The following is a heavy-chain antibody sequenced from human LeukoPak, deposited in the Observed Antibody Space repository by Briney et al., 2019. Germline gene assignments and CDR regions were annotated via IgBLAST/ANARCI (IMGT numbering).Heavy chain of an antibody. CDR2: IYYSGST. CDR1: GGSISSSSYY. Sequence: SETLSLTCTVSGGSISSSSYYWGWIRQPPGKGLEWIGSIYYSGSTYYNPPLKSRVTISVDTSKNQFSLKLSSVTAADTAVYCCAREERYSYGYISVYYYMDVWGKGTTVTVSS. D-gene: IGHD5-18*01. V-gene: IGHV4-39*07. J-gene: IGHJ6*03. CDR3: AREERYSYGYISVYYYMDV.